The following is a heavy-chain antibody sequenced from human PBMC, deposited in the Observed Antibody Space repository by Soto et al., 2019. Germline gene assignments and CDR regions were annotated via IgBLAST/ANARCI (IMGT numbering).Heavy chain of an antibody. CDR2: FYTSGSANT. J-gene: IGHJ6*02. Sequence: QVQLQESGPGLVKPSETLSLTCIVSGASISGYYWSWVRQPAGKGLEWIGRFYTSGSANTNYNPSLKSRVTMSVDTSKNHFSLKMTSVTAADTAVYYCVRESGGGGYCSGGSCYGMDVWGQGTTVTVSS. CDR3: VRESGGGGYCSGGSCYGMDV. CDR1: GASISGYY. V-gene: IGHV4-4*07. D-gene: IGHD2-15*01.